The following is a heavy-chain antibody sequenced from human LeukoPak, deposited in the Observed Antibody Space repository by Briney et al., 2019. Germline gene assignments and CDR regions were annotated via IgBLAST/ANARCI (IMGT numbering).Heavy chain of an antibody. J-gene: IGHJ4*02. CDR1: GFTFSSYG. CDR3: AKADSGSYYGLGDYFDY. CDR2: IRYDGSDK. D-gene: IGHD1-26*01. V-gene: IGHV3-30*02. Sequence: GGSLRLSCAASGFTFSSYGMHWVRQAPGKGLVWVAFIRYDGSDKYYAESVKGRFTISRDNSKNTLYLQMNSLRAEDTAVYYCAKADSGSYYGLGDYFDYWGRGTLVTVSS.